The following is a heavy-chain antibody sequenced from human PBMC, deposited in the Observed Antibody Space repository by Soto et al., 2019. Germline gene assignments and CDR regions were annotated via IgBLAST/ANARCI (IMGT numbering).Heavy chain of an antibody. CDR1: GYTFTTYY. V-gene: IGHV1-46*01. Sequence: GASVKVSCKASGYTFTTYYMHWVRQAPGQGLEWLGIINPSGGSTTYAQKFQGRVTMTRDTSTSTVYLELSSLRSEDTAVYYCARAGYCSGGTCFHGNCDYWGQGTLVTVSS. CDR3: ARAGYCSGGTCFHGNCDY. CDR2: INPSGGST. D-gene: IGHD2-15*01. J-gene: IGHJ4*02.